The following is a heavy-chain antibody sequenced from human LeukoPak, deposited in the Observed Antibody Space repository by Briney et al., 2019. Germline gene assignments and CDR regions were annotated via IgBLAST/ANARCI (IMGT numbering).Heavy chain of an antibody. CDR1: GGSISSSSYY. J-gene: IGHJ6*03. D-gene: IGHD6-19*01. Sequence: SETLSLTCTVSGGSISSSSYYWGWIRQPPGKGLEWIGSIYYSGSTYYNPSLKSRVTISVDTSKNQFSLKLSSVTAADTAVYYCARHESIAVALATTGGPCYMDVWGKGTTVTVSS. V-gene: IGHV4-39*01. CDR3: ARHESIAVALATTGGPCYMDV. CDR2: IYYSGST.